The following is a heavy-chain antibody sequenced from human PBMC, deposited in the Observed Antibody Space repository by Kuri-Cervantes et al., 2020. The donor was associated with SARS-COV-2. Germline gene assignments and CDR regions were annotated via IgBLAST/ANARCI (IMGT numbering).Heavy chain of an antibody. D-gene: IGHD4-11*01. J-gene: IGHJ4*02. V-gene: IGHV3-21*01. CDR2: ISSSSYI. CDR3: ARDVVSNYGYFDY. Sequence: GGFLRLPCSPSGFTFSSYSMNWVRQAPGKGLEWVSFISSSSYIYYADSVKGRFTISRDNAKNSLYLQMISLRAEDTAVYDCARDVVSNYGYFDYWGQGTLVTVSS. CDR1: GFTFSSYS.